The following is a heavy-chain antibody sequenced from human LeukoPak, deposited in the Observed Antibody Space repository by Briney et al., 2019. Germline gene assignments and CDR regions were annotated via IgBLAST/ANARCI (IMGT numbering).Heavy chain of an antibody. J-gene: IGHJ4*02. CDR3: AKHHYSSSRDYFDY. D-gene: IGHD6-13*01. CDR1: GFTFGTYA. Sequence: QSGGSLRLSCAASGFTFGTYAMTWVRQAPGTGLEWVSVISGSGGSTNYADSVKGRFIISRDNSRNTLFLQMNSLRAEDTAVYYCAKHHYSSSRDYFDYWGQGTLVTVSS. CDR2: ISGSGGST. V-gene: IGHV3-23*01.